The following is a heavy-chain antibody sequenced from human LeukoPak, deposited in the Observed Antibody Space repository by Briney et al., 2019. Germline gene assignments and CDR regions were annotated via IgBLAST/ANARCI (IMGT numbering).Heavy chain of an antibody. CDR1: GYSFNGYY. CDR2: IYPNSGDT. Sequence: SVPVSYQRSGYSFNGYYMLWVRLAPGPAIEWLGWIYPNSGDTNYAQKFQGRVTMIRDTSINTAYMELSRLRSDDTAVYYCARDRYGYSYGNHRLSDAFDIWGQGTMVTVSS. V-gene: IGHV1-2*02. D-gene: IGHD5-18*01. CDR3: ARDRYGYSYGNHRLSDAFDI. J-gene: IGHJ3*02.